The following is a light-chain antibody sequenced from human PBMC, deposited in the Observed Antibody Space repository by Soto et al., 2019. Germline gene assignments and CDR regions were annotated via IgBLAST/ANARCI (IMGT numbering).Light chain of an antibody. V-gene: IGLV1-44*01. CDR1: SSNIGSNT. CDR2: SNI. J-gene: IGLJ2*01. CDR3: AAWDDSLNGPV. Sequence: QSVLTQPPSASGTPGQRVTISCSGSSSNIGSNTVNWYQHLPGAAPKLLISSNILRPSGVPDRFSGSKSGTSASLAISGLQSEDEADYYCAAWDDSLNGPVFGGGTKLTVL.